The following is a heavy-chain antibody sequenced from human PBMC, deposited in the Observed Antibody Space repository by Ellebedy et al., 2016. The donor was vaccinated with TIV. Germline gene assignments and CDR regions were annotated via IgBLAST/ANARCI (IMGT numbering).Heavy chain of an antibody. CDR2: IGAAGDT. V-gene: IGHV3-13*01. J-gene: IGHJ6*02. CDR3: ARATDGLDV. CDR1: GLLFSNYD. Sequence: PGGSLRLSCAASGLLFSNYDMHWVRQATGKGLEWVSTIGAAGDTSYPGSVKGRFTVSREQDKNSFYLQMNSLRAEDTAVYYCARATDGLDVWGQGTTVTVSS. D-gene: IGHD4-17*01.